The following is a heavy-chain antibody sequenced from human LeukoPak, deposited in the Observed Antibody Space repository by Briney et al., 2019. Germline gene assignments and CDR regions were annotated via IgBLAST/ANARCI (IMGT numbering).Heavy chain of an antibody. V-gene: IGHV3-30*02. Sequence: GGSLRLSCAASGCTFSSYSMNWVRQAPGKGLQWVAYIRYDGRNKYSADSVKGRFTIYRDNSKSTLYLQMNSLRPEDTAVYYCAKGGSNNWSFDNWGQGTLVTVSS. D-gene: IGHD1-1*01. CDR2: IRYDGRNK. CDR1: GCTFSSYS. CDR3: AKGGSNNWSFDN. J-gene: IGHJ4*02.